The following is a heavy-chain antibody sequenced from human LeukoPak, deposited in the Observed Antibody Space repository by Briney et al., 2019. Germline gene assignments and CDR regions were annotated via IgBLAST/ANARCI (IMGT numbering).Heavy chain of an antibody. Sequence: GGSLRLSCAASGFTFSTYWMHWVRQVPGKGLVWVSRINSDESRTNYADSVKGRFTISRDNAKNTLYLHMNSLRAEDTAVYYCTANFNYWGQGTLVTVSS. J-gene: IGHJ4*02. CDR3: TANFNY. CDR1: GFTFSTYW. CDR2: INSDESRT. V-gene: IGHV3-74*01.